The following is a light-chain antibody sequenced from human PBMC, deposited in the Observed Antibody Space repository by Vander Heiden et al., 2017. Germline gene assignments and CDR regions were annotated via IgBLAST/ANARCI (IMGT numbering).Light chain of an antibody. CDR3: QVWDSSSDHPYV. CDR1: NIGSKS. J-gene: IGLJ1*01. CDR2: DDS. V-gene: IGLV3-21*02. Sequence: SYVLTQPTSVSVAPGQTARITCGGNNIGSKSGHWYQQKPGQAPVLVVYDDSDRPSGIPERFSGSNSGNTATLTISRVEAGDEAEYYCQVWDSSSDHPYVFGTGTKVTVL.